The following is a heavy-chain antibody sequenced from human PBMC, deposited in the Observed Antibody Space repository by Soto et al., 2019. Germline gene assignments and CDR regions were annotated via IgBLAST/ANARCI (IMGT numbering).Heavy chain of an antibody. CDR3: GRDLRLAGGLSFDY. D-gene: IGHD2-8*02. Sequence: EVQLVESGGGLVKPGGSLRLSCAASGFTFSSYSMNWVRQAPGKGLEWVSSISSSSSYIYYADSVKRRFTISRDNAKNSLSLQMNSLGAEDTAVEYCGRDLRLAGGLSFDYWGQGTLVTVSS. CDR2: ISSSSSYI. J-gene: IGHJ4*02. V-gene: IGHV3-21*01. CDR1: GFTFSSYS.